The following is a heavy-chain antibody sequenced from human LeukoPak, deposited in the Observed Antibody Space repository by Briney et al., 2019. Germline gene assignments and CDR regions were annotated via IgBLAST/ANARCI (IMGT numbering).Heavy chain of an antibody. CDR1: GYTFTSYY. D-gene: IGHD3-3*01. CDR2: INPSGGST. Sequence: ASVKVSCKASGYTFTSYYMHWVRQAPGQGLEWMGIINPSGGSTGYAQKFQGRVTMTRDTSTSTVYMELSSLRSEDTAVYYCASERLFGVVTDAFDMWGQGTMVTLSS. V-gene: IGHV1-46*03. CDR3: ASERLFGVVTDAFDM. J-gene: IGHJ3*02.